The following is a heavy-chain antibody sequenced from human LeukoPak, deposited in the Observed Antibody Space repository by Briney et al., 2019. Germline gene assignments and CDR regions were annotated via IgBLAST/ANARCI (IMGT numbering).Heavy chain of an antibody. CDR2: ISNSGGST. Sequence: GGSLRLSCAASGFTFSSYAMSWVRQAPGKGLEWVSAISNSGGSTYYADSVKGRFTISRDNAKSTLYLQMNSLRAEATAVYYCAKAPYSDSSGYSCFDYWGQGTLVTVSS. V-gene: IGHV3-23*01. J-gene: IGHJ4*02. CDR3: AKAPYSDSSGYSCFDY. CDR1: GFTFSSYA. D-gene: IGHD3-22*01.